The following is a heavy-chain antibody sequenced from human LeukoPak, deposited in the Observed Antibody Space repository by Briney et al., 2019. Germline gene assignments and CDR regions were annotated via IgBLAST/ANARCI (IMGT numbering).Heavy chain of an antibody. Sequence: PGGSLRLSCEASGFRFSYYEMSGVRQAPGKGLEWLSYINSGGSGIHYAGSVNGRFTLSRDNAKNSLYLQMNSLRVEDTAVYYCAAVGRAGHPGYWGQGTLVTVPS. D-gene: IGHD2-2*01. CDR2: INSGGSGI. CDR3: AAVGRAGHPGY. CDR1: GFRFSYYE. J-gene: IGHJ4*02. V-gene: IGHV3-48*03.